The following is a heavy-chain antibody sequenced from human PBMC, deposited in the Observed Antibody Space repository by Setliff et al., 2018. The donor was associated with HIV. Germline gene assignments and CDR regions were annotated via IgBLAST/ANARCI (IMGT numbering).Heavy chain of an antibody. J-gene: IGHJ4*02. V-gene: IGHV3-21*01. Sequence: GGSLRLSCAASGFTLSTYTMNWVRQAPGKGLEWISSISSNIIYIYYADSVRGRFTISRDNAKNSLYLQMNSLRGEDTAVYYCAGSRGYFVKADWGQGTLVTVSS. CDR2: ISSNIIYI. CDR1: GFTLSTYT. D-gene: IGHD3-22*01. CDR3: AGSRGYFVKAD.